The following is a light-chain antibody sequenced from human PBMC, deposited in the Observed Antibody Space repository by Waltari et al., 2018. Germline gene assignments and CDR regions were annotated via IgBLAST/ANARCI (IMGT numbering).Light chain of an antibody. CDR3: QQYDNLLLT. J-gene: IGKJ4*01. CDR1: QDISNY. V-gene: IGKV1-33*01. CDR2: DAS. Sequence: DIQMTQSPSSLSASVGARVTITCQASQDISNYLNWYQQKPGKAPKLLSYDASNLETGVPSRFSGSGSGTDFTFSISSLQPEDIATYYCQQYDNLLLTFGGGTKVEIK.